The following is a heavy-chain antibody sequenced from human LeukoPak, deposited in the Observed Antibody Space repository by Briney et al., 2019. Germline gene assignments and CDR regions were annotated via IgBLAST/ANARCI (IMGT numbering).Heavy chain of an antibody. CDR1: GFTFSSYG. CDR2: IWYDGSNK. CDR3: ARDRNGYYYYGMDV. J-gene: IGHJ6*02. V-gene: IGHV3-33*01. D-gene: IGHD2-8*01. Sequence: GGSLRLSCAASGFTFSSYGMHWVRQAPGKGLEWVAVIWYDGSNKFYADSVKSRFTISRDNSKNTLYLQMNSLRAEDTAVYYCARDRNGYYYYGMDVWGQGTTVTVSS.